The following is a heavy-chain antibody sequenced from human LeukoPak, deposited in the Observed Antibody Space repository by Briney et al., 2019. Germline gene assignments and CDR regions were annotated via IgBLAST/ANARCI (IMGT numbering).Heavy chain of an antibody. J-gene: IGHJ5*02. D-gene: IGHD3-10*01. Sequence: HTGGSLRLSCAASGFTFSSYAMSWVRQAPGKGLEWVSAISGSGGSTYYADSVKGRFTISRDNSKNTLYLQMNSLRAEDTAVYYCAKDLSGGSNWFDPWGQGTLVTVSS. CDR2: ISGSGGST. V-gene: IGHV3-23*01. CDR3: AKDLSGGSNWFDP. CDR1: GFTFSSYA.